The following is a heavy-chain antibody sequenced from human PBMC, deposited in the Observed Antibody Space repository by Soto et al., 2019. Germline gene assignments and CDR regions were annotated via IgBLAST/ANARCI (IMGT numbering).Heavy chain of an antibody. Sequence: GGSLRLSCAASGFTFSSYGMHWVRQAPGKGLEWVAVISYDGSNKYYADSVKGRFTISRDNSKNTLYLKMNSLRAEDTAVYYSAKEASRSGYDCFDYWGQGTLVTV. D-gene: IGHD5-12*01. J-gene: IGHJ4*02. CDR3: AKEASRSGYDCFDY. CDR2: ISYDGSNK. CDR1: GFTFSSYG. V-gene: IGHV3-30*18.